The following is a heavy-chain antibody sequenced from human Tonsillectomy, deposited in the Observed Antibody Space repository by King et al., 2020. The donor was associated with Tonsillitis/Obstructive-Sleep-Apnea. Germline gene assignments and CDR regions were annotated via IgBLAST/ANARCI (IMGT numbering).Heavy chain of an antibody. V-gene: IGHV3-23*04. CDR1: GFTVSIYA. CDR2: SCGSGWRQ. J-gene: IGHJ4*02. D-gene: IGHD4-17*01. CDR3: AKDPNDYGDYGESSYFDY. Sequence: DVQLVESGGVLLQPGGSLVLSCAASGFTVSIYATSLVRQASGEGLVSVTASCGSGWRQSLAVSGKVRFSISSYNAKNTVYLQMNSLRAEDTAVYYCAKDPNDYGDYGESSYFDYWGQGTLVTVSS.